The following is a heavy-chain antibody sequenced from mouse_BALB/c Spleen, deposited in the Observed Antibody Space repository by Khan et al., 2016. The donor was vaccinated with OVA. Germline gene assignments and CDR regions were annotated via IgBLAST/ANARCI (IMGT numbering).Heavy chain of an antibody. J-gene: IGHJ2*01. V-gene: IGHV3-2*02. D-gene: IGHD1-1*01. Sequence: EVQLQESGPGLVKPSQSLSLTCTVTGYSITSDYAWNWIRQFPGNKLEWVGYISYSGRTSYNPSLKSRISITRDTSKNQFFLQLSSVTTGDTATYYWARSVTITTVVATDFDYWGQGTTLTVSS. CDR3: ARSVTITTVVATDFDY. CDR1: GYSITSDYA. CDR2: ISYSGRT.